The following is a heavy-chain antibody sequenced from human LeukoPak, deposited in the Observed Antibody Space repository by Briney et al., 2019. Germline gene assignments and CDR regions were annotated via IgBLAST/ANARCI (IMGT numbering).Heavy chain of an antibody. CDR3: ARVRYGDYGLRLDY. D-gene: IGHD4-17*01. CDR1: GGSISSYY. J-gene: IGHJ4*02. V-gene: IGHV4-59*08. Sequence: PSETLSLTCTVSGGSISSYYWSWIRQPPGKGLEWIGYIYYSGSTNYNPSLKSRVTISVDTSKNQFSLKLSSVTAADTAVYYCARVRYGDYGLRLDYWGQGTLVTVSS. CDR2: IYYSGST.